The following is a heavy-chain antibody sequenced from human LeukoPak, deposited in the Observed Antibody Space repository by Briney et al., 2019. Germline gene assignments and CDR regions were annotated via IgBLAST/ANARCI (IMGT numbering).Heavy chain of an antibody. V-gene: IGHV4-39*07. CDR1: GGSISSSSYY. Sequence: SETLSLTCNVSGGSISSSSYYWGWIRQPPGKGLEWIGSIYYSGSTYYNPSLKSRVTISVDTSRNQFSLKLSSVTAADTAVYYCARDLRISLGYCSGGSCYEMAAWFDPWGQGTLVTVSS. J-gene: IGHJ5*02. D-gene: IGHD2-15*01. CDR2: IYYSGST. CDR3: ARDLRISLGYCSGGSCYEMAAWFDP.